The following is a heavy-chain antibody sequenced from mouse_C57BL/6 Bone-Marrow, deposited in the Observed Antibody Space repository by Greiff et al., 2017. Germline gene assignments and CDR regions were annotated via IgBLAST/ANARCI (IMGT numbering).Heavy chain of an antibody. CDR1: GYTFTDYY. D-gene: IGHD2-3*01. Sequence: VQLQQSGPELVKPGASVKISCKASGYTFTDYYMNWVKQSHGKSLEWIGDINPNNGGTSYNQKFKGKATLTVDKSSSTAYMELRSLTSEDSAVYYCARSGRWLPGVDYWGQGTSVTVSS. CDR2: INPNNGGT. J-gene: IGHJ4*01. CDR3: ARSGRWLPGVDY. V-gene: IGHV1-26*01.